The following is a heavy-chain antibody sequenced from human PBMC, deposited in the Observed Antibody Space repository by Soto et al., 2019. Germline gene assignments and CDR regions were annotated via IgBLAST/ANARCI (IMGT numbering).Heavy chain of an antibody. J-gene: IGHJ3*02. CDR1: GFTFSSYW. CDR2: INSDGGST. Sequence: GGSLRLSCAASGFTFSSYWMHWVRQAPGKGLVWVSRINSDGGSTSYADSVKGRFTISRDNAKNTLYRQMNSLRAEETAVYYCARAGIGQQLATDAFDIWGQGTMVTISS. CDR3: ARAGIGQQLATDAFDI. D-gene: IGHD6-13*01. V-gene: IGHV3-74*01.